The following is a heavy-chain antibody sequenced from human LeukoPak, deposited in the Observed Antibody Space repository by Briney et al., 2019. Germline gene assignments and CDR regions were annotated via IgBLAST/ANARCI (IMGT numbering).Heavy chain of an antibody. V-gene: IGHV4-4*02. CDR2: IYLYGTT. Sequence: SETLSLTCSVSIGSISSSKWWSWVRQSPVKGLEWIGEIYLYGTTNYNPSFTSRVTMSVDRSRNQFSLKLTSVTAADPAVYYCARQEWEQQGRDYYFNGLDVWGPGTTVIVSS. CDR3: ARQEWEQQGRDYYFNGLDV. CDR1: IGSISSSKW. J-gene: IGHJ6*02. D-gene: IGHD1/OR15-1a*01.